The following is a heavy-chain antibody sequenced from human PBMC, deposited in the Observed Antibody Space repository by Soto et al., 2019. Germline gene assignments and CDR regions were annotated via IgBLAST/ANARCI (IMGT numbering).Heavy chain of an antibody. CDR3: ARYFRGSGRYFFDY. V-gene: IGHV3-7*03. CDR1: GFTFITSF. CDR2: INQDGGGT. Sequence: LRLSCVASGFTFITSFMGWVRQAPGKGLEWVANINQDGGGTYYVDSVEGRFTISRDNAKDSLYLQMNSLRGEDTAVYYCARYFRGSGRYFFDYWGQGTLVTVSS. D-gene: IGHD6-19*01. J-gene: IGHJ4*02.